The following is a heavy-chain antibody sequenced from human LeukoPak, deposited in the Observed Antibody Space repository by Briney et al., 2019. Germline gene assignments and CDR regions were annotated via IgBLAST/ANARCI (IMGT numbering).Heavy chain of an antibody. CDR1: GYTLTKLT. J-gene: IGHJ5*02. Sequence: ASVKVSLKVSGYTLTKLTMRWVRHAPGKGLEWRGGFDRGDGETIYAQQLQGRVTMTEGTSKDTAYMELSSLRSEDTAVYYWATDTYSGSYRWFDPWGQGTLVTVSS. V-gene: IGHV1-24*01. D-gene: IGHD1-26*01. CDR2: FDRGDGET. CDR3: ATDTYSGSYRWFDP.